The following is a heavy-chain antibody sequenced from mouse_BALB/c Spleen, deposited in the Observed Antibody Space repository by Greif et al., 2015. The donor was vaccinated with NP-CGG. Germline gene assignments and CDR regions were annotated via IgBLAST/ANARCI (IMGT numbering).Heavy chain of an antibody. V-gene: IGHV5-9-3*01. CDR3: ARLGDYAMDY. J-gene: IGHJ4*01. CDR2: ISSGGSYT. Sequence: EVKLVESGGGLVKPGGSLKLSCAASGFTFSSYAMSWVRQTPEKRLEWVATISSGGSYTYYPDSVKGRFTISRDNAKNTLYLQMSSLRSEDTAMYYCARLGDYAMDYWGQGTSVTVSS. CDR1: GFTFSSYA.